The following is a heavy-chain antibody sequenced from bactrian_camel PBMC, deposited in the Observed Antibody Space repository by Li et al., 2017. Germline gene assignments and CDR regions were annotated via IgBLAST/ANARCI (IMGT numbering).Heavy chain of an antibody. J-gene: IGHJ4*01. V-gene: IGHV3S53*01. CDR3: AAEGLRGPTYGRRWCGQLLARQYMH. CDR2: IDNDGTT. CDR1: GFTVNTYC. Sequence: HVQLVESGGDSVQAGGSLRLSCLVSGFTVNTYCMGWFRGSEREGVAAIDNDGTTSYADSVKGRFTISEDNAKNTLYLEMNTLKPEDTATYYCAAEGLRGPTYGRRWCGQLLARQYMHWGQGTQVTVS. D-gene: IGHD6*01.